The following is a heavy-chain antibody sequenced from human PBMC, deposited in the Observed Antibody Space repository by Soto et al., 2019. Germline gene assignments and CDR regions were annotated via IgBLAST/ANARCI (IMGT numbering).Heavy chain of an antibody. Sequence: LRLSCAASGFTFSSYGMHWVRQAPGKGLEWVAVISYDGSNKYYADSVKGRFTISRDNSKNTLYLQMNILRAEDTAVYYCAKAYSFGGVIVYADYWGQGTLVTVSS. CDR2: ISYDGSNK. D-gene: IGHD3-16*02. CDR1: GFTFSSYG. J-gene: IGHJ4*02. V-gene: IGHV3-30*18. CDR3: AKAYSFGGVIVYADY.